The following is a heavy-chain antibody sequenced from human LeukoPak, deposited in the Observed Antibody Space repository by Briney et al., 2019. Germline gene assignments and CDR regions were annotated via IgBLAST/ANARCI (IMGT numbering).Heavy chain of an antibody. CDR3: ARWPRSGYYVLDY. Sequence: GGSLRLSCAASGFTFSSYGMHWVRQAPGKGLEWVAVISYDGSNKYYADSVKGRFTISRDNAKNSLYLQMNSLRAEDTAVYYCARWPRSGYYVLDYWGQGTLVTVSS. CDR1: GFTFSSYG. J-gene: IGHJ4*02. D-gene: IGHD3-22*01. CDR2: ISYDGSNK. V-gene: IGHV3-30*03.